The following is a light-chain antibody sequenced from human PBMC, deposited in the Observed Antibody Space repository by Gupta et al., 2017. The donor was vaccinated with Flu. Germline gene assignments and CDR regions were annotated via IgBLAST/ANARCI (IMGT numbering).Light chain of an antibody. CDR3: TSYTSSTTLV. CDR1: SNDVGGYNY. J-gene: IGLJ2*01. V-gene: IGLV2-14*01. Sequence: QSALTQPASVSGSPGQSITISCTGTSNDVGGYNYVSWYQQNPGKAPKLMIYEVSNRPSGVSNRFSGSKSGNTASLTISGRQAEDEADYYCTSYTSSTTLVFGGGTKVTVL. CDR2: EVS.